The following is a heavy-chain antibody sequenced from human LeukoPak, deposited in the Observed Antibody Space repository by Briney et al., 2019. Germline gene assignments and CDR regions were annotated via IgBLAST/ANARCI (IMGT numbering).Heavy chain of an antibody. CDR2: INSDGSST. CDR1: GFTFSSYW. V-gene: IGHV3-74*01. CDR3: AKALGGIGNGFHI. J-gene: IGHJ3*02. Sequence: GGSLRLSCAASGFTFSSYWMHCVRQAPGKGLMWVSRINSDGSSTSYADSVKGRFTISRDNAKNTLYLQMNSLRAEDTAVYYCAKALGGIGNGFHIWGQGTMVTVSS. D-gene: IGHD6-13*01.